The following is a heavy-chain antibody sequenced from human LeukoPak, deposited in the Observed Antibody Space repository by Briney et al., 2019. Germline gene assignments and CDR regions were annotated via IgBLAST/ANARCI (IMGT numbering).Heavy chain of an antibody. CDR3: ARAYCSSNSCSGASDI. D-gene: IGHD2-2*01. Sequence: GGSLRLSCAASGFTFSSYWMHWVRQAPGKGLVWVSRISGDGSDISYADSMKGRFTISRDNAKNTAYLQMNSLRAEDTAVYYCARAYCSSNSCSGASDIWGQGTMVTVSS. CDR1: GFTFSSYW. J-gene: IGHJ3*02. V-gene: IGHV3-74*01. CDR2: ISGDGSDI.